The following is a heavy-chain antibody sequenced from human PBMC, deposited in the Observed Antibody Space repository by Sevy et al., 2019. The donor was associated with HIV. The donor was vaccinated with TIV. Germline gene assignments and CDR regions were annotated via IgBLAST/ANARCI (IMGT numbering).Heavy chain of an antibody. CDR2: INPNSGGT. Sequence: ASVKVSCKASGYTFTGYYMHWVRQAPGQGLEWMGWINPNSGGTNYAQKFQGRVTMTRDTSISTAYMELSRLRSDDTAVYYCARDALGARGVILYYYHYGMDVWGQGTTVTVSS. D-gene: IGHD3-10*01. CDR3: ARDALGARGVILYYYHYGMDV. V-gene: IGHV1-2*02. CDR1: GYTFTGYY. J-gene: IGHJ6*02.